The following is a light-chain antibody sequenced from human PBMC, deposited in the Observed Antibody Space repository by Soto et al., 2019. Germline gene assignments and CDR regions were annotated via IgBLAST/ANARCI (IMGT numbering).Light chain of an antibody. CDR1: QSISSW. V-gene: IGKV1-5*01. Sequence: DIQMTQSPSTLSASVGARVPITCRASQSISSWLAWYQQKPGKAPKLLIYDASSLESGVPSRFSGSGSGTEFTLTISSLQSEDFAVYYCQQYNNWPPWTFGQGTKVDIK. CDR2: DAS. J-gene: IGKJ1*01. CDR3: QQYNNWPPWT.